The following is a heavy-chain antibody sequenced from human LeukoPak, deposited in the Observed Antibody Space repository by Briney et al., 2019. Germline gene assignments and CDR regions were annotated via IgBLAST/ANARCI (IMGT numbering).Heavy chain of an antibody. V-gene: IGHV3-23*01. CDR3: AKDDPYYYDSSGYYFDY. CDR1: GFTFSSYA. Sequence: GGSLRLSCAASGFTFSSYAMSWVRQAPGKGLEWVSAISGSGGSTYYADSVKGRFTISRDNSKNTLYLQMNSLRAEDTAVYYCAKDDPYYYDSSGYYFDYWGQGTLVTVSS. D-gene: IGHD3-22*01. CDR2: ISGSGGST. J-gene: IGHJ4*02.